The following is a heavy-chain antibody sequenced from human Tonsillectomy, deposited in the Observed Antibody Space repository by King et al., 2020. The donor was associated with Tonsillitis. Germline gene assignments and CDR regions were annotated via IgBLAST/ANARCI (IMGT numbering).Heavy chain of an antibody. CDR1: GYSFTSYW. CDR3: ARLDTPSFYYYNYMDV. D-gene: IGHD5-18*01. CDR2: IDPSDSYT. V-gene: IGHV5-10-1*03. Sequence: VQLVESGAEVKKPGESLRISCKGSGYSFTSYWISWVRQMPGKGLEWMGRIDPSDSYTNYRPSFQCHVTISADKSISTAYLLWSSLKASDTAMYYCARLDTPSFYYYNYMDVWGKGTTVTVSS. J-gene: IGHJ6*03.